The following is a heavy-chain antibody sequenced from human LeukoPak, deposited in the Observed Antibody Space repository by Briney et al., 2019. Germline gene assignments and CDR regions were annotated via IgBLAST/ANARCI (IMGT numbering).Heavy chain of an antibody. CDR2: INPSGGST. CDR1: GYTFTGYY. V-gene: IGHV1-46*01. J-gene: IGHJ4*02. Sequence: GASVKVSCKASGYTFTGYYMHWVRQAPGQGLEWMGIINPSGGSTSYAQKFQGRVTMTRDMSTSTVYMELSSLRSEDTAVYYCARVQGGYFDYWGQGTLVTVSS. CDR3: ARVQGGYFDY.